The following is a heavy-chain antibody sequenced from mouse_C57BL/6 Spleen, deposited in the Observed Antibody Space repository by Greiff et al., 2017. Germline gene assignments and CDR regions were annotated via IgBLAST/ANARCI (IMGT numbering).Heavy chain of an antibody. CDR1: GYTFTDYY. Sequence: VKLQESGAELVRPGASVKLSCKASGYTFTDYYINWVKQRPGQGLEWIARIYPGSGNTYYNEKFKGKATLTAEKSSSTAYMQLSSLTSEDSAVYFCARDYGSSSCFDVWGTGTTVTVSS. D-gene: IGHD1-1*01. J-gene: IGHJ1*03. V-gene: IGHV1-76*01. CDR3: ARDYGSSSCFDV. CDR2: IYPGSGNT.